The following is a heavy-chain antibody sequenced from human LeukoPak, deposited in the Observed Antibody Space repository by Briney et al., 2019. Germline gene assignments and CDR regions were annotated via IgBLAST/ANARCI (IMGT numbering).Heavy chain of an antibody. CDR3: ARGSEGYCSGGGCYYGMDV. CDR1: GFTFSSYT. CDR2: ISSSSSYI. Sequence: GGSLRLSCAASGFTFSSYTMNWVRQAPGKGLEWVSYISSSSSYIYYADSVKGRFTISRDNAENSLYLQLNSLRAEDTAVYYCARGSEGYCSGGGCYYGMDVWGQGTTVTVSS. V-gene: IGHV3-21*01. J-gene: IGHJ6*01. D-gene: IGHD2-15*01.